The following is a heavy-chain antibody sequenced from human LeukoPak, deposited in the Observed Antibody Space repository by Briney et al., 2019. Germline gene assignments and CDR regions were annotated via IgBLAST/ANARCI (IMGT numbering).Heavy chain of an antibody. Sequence: VASVKVSCKASGYTFTSYGISWVRQAPGQGLEWMGWISAYNGNTNYAQKLQGRVTLTDDTSTDTAFMELSSLRSDDTAVYFCTTNLFVEPPTPYYFDDWGQGTLVIVSS. J-gene: IGHJ4*02. CDR1: GYTFTSYG. D-gene: IGHD5-24*01. CDR2: ISAYNGNT. CDR3: TTNLFVEPPTPYYFDD. V-gene: IGHV1-18*01.